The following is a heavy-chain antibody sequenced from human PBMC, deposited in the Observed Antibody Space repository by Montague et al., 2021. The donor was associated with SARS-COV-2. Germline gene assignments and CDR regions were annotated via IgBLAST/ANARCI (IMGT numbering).Heavy chain of an antibody. V-gene: IGHV4-59*01. Sequence: SETLSLTCTVSGDSISSYYWSWIRQPQGKGMEWMGYIYYTGSVNYNPSLKSRVTISVDTSKNQFSLKLSPVTAADTAVYYCARGSGDYWGQGTLVTVSS. CDR1: GDSISSYY. CDR3: ARGSGDY. D-gene: IGHD7-27*01. J-gene: IGHJ4*02. CDR2: IYYTGSV.